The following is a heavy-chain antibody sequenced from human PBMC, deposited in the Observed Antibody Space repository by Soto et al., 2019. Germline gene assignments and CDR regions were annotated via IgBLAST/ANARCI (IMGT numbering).Heavy chain of an antibody. Sequence: QITLKESGPTLVKPTQTLTLTCTFSGFSLRNSGVGVGWIRQPPGKALEWLALIYWDDDKRYSPSPKSRLTIPKDTSKNPVVLTMYNMEPWGQGTNYFTTLTSGGFYFDYWGQGTLVTVSS. J-gene: IGHJ4*02. CDR2: IYWDDDK. CDR1: GFSLRNSGVG. V-gene: IGHV2-5*02. D-gene: IGHD1-1*01. CDR3: TTLTSGGFYFDY.